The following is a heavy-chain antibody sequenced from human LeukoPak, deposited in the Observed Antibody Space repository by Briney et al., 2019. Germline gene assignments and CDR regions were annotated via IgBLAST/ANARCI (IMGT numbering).Heavy chain of an antibody. D-gene: IGHD3-16*01. V-gene: IGHV1-2*02. CDR3: ARMTHTLGATYSHFDY. CDR2: THPVSGDT. J-gene: IGHJ4*02. Sequence: ASLKVSCKTSGFTFSDHYMHWLRLAPGQGLEWLGWTHPVSGDTIYAQKFQGRVTMTRDTSISTAYMELTSLTSDDTAVYYCARMTHTLGATYSHFDYWGQGTLVTVSS. CDR1: GFTFSDHY.